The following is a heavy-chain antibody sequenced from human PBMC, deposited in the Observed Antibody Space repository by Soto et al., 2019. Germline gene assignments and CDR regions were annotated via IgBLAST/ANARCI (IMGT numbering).Heavy chain of an antibody. CDR2: ISAYNGNT. D-gene: IGHD6-13*01. V-gene: IGHV1-18*01. Sequence: ASVKVSCKASGYTFTSYGISWVRQAPGQGLEWMGWISAYNGNTNYAQKLQGRVTMTTDTSTSTAYMELRSLRSDDTAVYYCARDLDPPIRIAAAGTPITDLGYWGQGTLVTVSS. CDR3: ARDLDPPIRIAAAGTPITDLGY. CDR1: GYTFTSYG. J-gene: IGHJ4*02.